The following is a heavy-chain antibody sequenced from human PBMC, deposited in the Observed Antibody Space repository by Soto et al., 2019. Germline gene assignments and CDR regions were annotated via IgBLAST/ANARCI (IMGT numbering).Heavy chain of an antibody. D-gene: IGHD6-6*01. CDR3: ARGPPFAIAARPYWFDP. CDR1: GYTFTSYD. J-gene: IGHJ5*02. V-gene: IGHV1-8*01. CDR2: MNPNSGNT. Sequence: QVQLVQSGAEVKKPGASVKVSCKASGYTFTSYDINWVRQATGQGLEWMGWMNPNSGNTGYAQKFQGRVTMTRNTSISKAYMELSSLRSEDTAVYYCARGPPFAIAARPYWFDPWGQGTLVTVSS.